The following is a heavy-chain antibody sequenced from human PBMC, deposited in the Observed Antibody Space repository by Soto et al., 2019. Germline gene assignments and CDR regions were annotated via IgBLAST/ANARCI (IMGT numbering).Heavy chain of an antibody. CDR3: ARVYDFWSGYQTPFDY. CDR2: ISVYNGNT. J-gene: IGHJ4*02. V-gene: IGHV1-18*01. CDR1: GYTFTANG. Sequence: ASVKVSCKASGYTFTANGISWVRQVPGRGLEWMGWISVYNGNTKYAQKLQDRLTMATDTSTTTAYMELRGLTSDDTAVYFCARVYDFWSGYQTPFDYWGQGTLVTVSS. D-gene: IGHD3-3*01.